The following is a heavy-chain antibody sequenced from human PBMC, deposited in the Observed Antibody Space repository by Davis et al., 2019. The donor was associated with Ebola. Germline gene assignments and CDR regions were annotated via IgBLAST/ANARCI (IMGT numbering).Heavy chain of an antibody. Sequence: GGSLRLSRAASGFTFSSYAMHWVRQAPGKGLEWVSSISSSSSYIYYADSVKGRFTISRDNAKNSLYLQMNSLRAEDTAMYYCARDHVVAGVIFDFWGQGTLVTVSS. CDR3: ARDHVVAGVIFDF. J-gene: IGHJ4*02. D-gene: IGHD6-19*01. V-gene: IGHV3-21*04. CDR2: ISSSSSYI. CDR1: GFTFSSYA.